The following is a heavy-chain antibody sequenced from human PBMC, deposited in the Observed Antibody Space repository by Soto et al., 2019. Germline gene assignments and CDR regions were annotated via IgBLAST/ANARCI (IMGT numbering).Heavy chain of an antibody. D-gene: IGHD1-1*01. CDR1: ASSISIYY. J-gene: IGHJ6*02. CDR3: AREDDGAGMDV. Sequence: QVHLQESGPGLVKPSETLSLTCAIGASSISIYYWGWIRQPPGKGLEWIGSIYHSGSSYYNPSLKSRVSLLLDTSKGQLSLNLTSVTAADTAVYYCAREDDGAGMDVWGQGTTVIVSS. V-gene: IGHV4-38-2*02. CDR2: IYHSGSS.